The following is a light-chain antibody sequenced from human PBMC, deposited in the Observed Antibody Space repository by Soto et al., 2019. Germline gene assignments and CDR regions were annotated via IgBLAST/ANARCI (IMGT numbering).Light chain of an antibody. CDR2: YVS. V-gene: IGLV2-14*03. Sequence: QSVLTQPASVSGSPGQSSTISCTGTSSDVGGYNFVSWYQQHPGKAPKLVIYYVSSRPSGVSNRFSGSKSGNTASLTISGLQAEDEGDYYCSSYASSSTVVFGAGTQLTV. J-gene: IGLJ3*02. CDR1: SSDVGGYNF. CDR3: SSYASSSTVV.